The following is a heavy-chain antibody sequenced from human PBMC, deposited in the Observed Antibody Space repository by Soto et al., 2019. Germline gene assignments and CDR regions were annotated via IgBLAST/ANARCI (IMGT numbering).Heavy chain of an antibody. V-gene: IGHV4-30-2*01. Sequence: QLQLQESGSGLVKPSQTLSLTCAVSGGSISSGGYSWSWIRQPPGEGLEWIGYIYHSGSTYYNPSLKSRVTISVDRSKDQFALKLSSVTAADTAVYYCAREIRGGGLYYGMDGWGQGTTVTVSS. J-gene: IGHJ6*02. CDR3: AREIRGGGLYYGMDG. CDR1: GGSISSGGYS. D-gene: IGHD2-15*01. CDR2: IYHSGST.